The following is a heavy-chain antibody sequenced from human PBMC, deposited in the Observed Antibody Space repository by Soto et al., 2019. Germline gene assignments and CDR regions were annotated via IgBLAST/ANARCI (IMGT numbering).Heavy chain of an antibody. CDR1: GFTFSSYA. J-gene: IGHJ6*02. D-gene: IGHD3-16*01. CDR3: AKGITDTGGYYYYSMDV. V-gene: IGHV3-23*01. Sequence: EVKLLDSGGGLVQTGGSLRLSCAASGFTFSSYAMGWVRQAPGKGLEWGSVISGSGGITYAADSVKGRFTISRDNSKNILYLQMNGLRAEDTAVYCCAKGITDTGGYYYYSMDVWGQGTAVTVSS. CDR2: ISGSGGIT.